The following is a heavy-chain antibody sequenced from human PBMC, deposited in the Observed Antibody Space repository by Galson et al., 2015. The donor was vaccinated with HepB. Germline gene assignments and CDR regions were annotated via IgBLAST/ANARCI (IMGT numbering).Heavy chain of an antibody. CDR3: ARDQWYGGYVACAFDI. J-gene: IGHJ3*02. D-gene: IGHD5-12*01. CDR2: IKQDGSEK. V-gene: IGHV3-7*01. CDR1: GFTFSSYW. Sequence: SLRLSCAASGFTFSSYWMSWVRQAPGKGLEWVANIKQDGSEKYYVDSVKGRFTISRDNAKNSLYLQMNSLRAEDTAVYYCARDQWYGGYVACAFDIWGQGTMVTVSS.